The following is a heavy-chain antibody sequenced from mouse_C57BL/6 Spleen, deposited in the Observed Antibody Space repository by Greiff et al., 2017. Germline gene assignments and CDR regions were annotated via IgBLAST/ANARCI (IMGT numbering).Heavy chain of an antibody. D-gene: IGHD1-1*01. Sequence: QVQLQQSGPELVKPGASVKISCKASGYAFSSSWMNWVKQRPGKGLEWIGRIYPGDGDTNYNGKFKGKATLTADKSSSTAYMQLSSLTSEDSAVYFSARTYYYGSSYVVAMDYWGQGTSVTVSS. V-gene: IGHV1-82*01. CDR1: GYAFSSSW. J-gene: IGHJ4*01. CDR2: IYPGDGDT. CDR3: ARTYYYGSSYVVAMDY.